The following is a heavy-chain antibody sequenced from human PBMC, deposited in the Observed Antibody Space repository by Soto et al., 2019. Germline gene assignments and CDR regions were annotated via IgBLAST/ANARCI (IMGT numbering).Heavy chain of an antibody. Sequence: TSETLSLTCAVYGGSFSGYYWSWIRQPPGKGLEWIGQIDHSGSTNYNPSLKSRLTISVDTSKNQFSLKLSSVTAADTAVYYCARGRATETTFFYYYYGMDVWGQGTTVTVSS. V-gene: IGHV4-34*01. D-gene: IGHD4-17*01. CDR2: IDHSGST. CDR1: GGSFSGYY. CDR3: ARGRATETTFFYYYYGMDV. J-gene: IGHJ6*02.